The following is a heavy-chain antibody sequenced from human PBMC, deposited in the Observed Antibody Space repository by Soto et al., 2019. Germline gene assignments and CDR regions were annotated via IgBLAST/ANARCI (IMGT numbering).Heavy chain of an antibody. J-gene: IGHJ3*02. V-gene: IGHV4-34*01. D-gene: IGHD4-4*01. Sequence: QVQLQQWGAGLLKLSETLSLTCAVYGGSFSGYYWTWIRQPPGKGLEWIGEINHSGNTNYNPSLKSRVTISVDPSKNQFSLKLSSVTAADTAVYYCAREFTVTTLGRAFDIWGQGTMVTVSS. CDR1: GGSFSGYY. CDR2: INHSGNT. CDR3: AREFTVTTLGRAFDI.